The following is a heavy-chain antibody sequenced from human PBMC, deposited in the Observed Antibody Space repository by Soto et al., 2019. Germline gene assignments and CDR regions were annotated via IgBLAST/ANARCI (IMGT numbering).Heavy chain of an antibody. CDR2: IYHSGSA. D-gene: IGHD6-13*01. J-gene: IGHJ6*02. CDR1: GGSISSSNW. Sequence: QVQLQESGPGLVKPSGTLSLTCAVSGGSISSSNWWSGVRQPPGKGLGWIGEIYHSGSANYNPSLKSRVTTTVDKSTTQSSLKLRSVTAADTAVYYCARDIAAAGTFTADYYYYYGMDVWGQGTTVTVSS. CDR3: ARDIAAAGTFTADYYYYYGMDV. V-gene: IGHV4-4*02.